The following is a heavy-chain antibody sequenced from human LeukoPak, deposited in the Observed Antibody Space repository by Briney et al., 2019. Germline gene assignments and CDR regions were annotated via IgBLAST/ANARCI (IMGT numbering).Heavy chain of an antibody. CDR2: IYYSGST. Sequence: PSETLSLTCTVSGGSIRSSYYYWGWIRQHAGKGLEWIGYIYYSGSTYYNPSLKSRVTISVDTSKNQFSLKLSSVTAADTAVYYCASTNSYYYGSGSNYYYGMDVWGQGTTVTVSS. CDR3: ASTNSYYYGSGSNYYYGMDV. V-gene: IGHV4-31*03. D-gene: IGHD3-10*01. CDR1: GGSIRSSYYY. J-gene: IGHJ6*02.